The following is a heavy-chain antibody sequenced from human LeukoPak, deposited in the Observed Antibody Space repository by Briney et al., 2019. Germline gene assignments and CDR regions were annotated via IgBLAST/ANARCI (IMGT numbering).Heavy chain of an antibody. V-gene: IGHV6-1*01. J-gene: IGHJ4*02. CDR3: AREYLASYLIY. CDR2: TYYRSKWYY. Sequence: SQTLSLTCAISGDSVSSNSAAWTWIRQSPSRGLEWLGRTYYRSKWYYDYAVSVKSRITINPDTSKNQFSLQVHSVTPEDTAVYYCAREYLASYLIYWGQGTLVTVSS. CDR1: GDSVSSNSAA. D-gene: IGHD3-16*02.